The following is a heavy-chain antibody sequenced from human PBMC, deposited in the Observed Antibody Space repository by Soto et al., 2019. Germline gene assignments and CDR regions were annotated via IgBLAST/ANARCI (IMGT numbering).Heavy chain of an antibody. Sequence: EVQVLESGGGLVQLGGSLRLSCAASGFTFSLYAMTWVRQAPGKGLEWVSGISGSGGSTYYADSVKGRFTISRDSSKNTLYLQMDSLRVEDSAVYYCARDPVVVVPAARGPPYGMDVWGQGTTVTVSS. CDR3: ARDPVVVVPAARGPPYGMDV. J-gene: IGHJ6*02. CDR1: GFTFSLYA. CDR2: ISGSGGST. D-gene: IGHD2-2*01. V-gene: IGHV3-23*01.